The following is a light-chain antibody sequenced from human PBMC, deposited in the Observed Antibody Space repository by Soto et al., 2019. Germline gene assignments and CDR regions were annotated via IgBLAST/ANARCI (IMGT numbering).Light chain of an antibody. CDR2: GAS. Sequence: DIQLTQSPPSLSASVGDRVTIACRASQNINNYLNWYQQKPGKAPKLLIYGASTLQTGVPTRVSGSGSGTDFTLTITGLQPEDFATYYCQESYSTPLFAFGPGTKVDFK. V-gene: IGKV1-39*01. CDR1: QNINNY. CDR3: QESYSTPLFA. J-gene: IGKJ3*01.